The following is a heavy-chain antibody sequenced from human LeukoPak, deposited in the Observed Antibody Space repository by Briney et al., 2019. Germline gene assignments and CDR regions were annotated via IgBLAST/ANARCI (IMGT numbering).Heavy chain of an antibody. CDR2: INHSGST. D-gene: IGHD5-18*01. J-gene: IGHJ4*02. V-gene: IGHV4-34*01. CDR3: ARGGIQLWPKYFDY. Sequence: PSETLSLTCAVYGGSFSGYYWSWIRQPPGKRLEWIGEINHSGSTNYNPSLKSRVTISVDTSKNQFSLKLSSVTAADTAVYYCARGGIQLWPKYFDYWGQGTLVTVSS. CDR1: GGSFSGYY.